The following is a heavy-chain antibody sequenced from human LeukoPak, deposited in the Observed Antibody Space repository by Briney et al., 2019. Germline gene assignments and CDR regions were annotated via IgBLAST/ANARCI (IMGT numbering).Heavy chain of an antibody. CDR2: INWNGGST. J-gene: IGHJ5*02. Sequence: GGSLRLSCAASGFTFDDYGMSWVRQAPGKGLEWVSGINWNGGSTGYADSVKGRFTISRDNAKNSLYLQMHSLRAEDTALYYCARNALVAARLGWFDPWGQGTLVTVSS. CDR1: GFTFDDYG. V-gene: IGHV3-20*04. CDR3: ARNALVAARLGWFDP. D-gene: IGHD6-6*01.